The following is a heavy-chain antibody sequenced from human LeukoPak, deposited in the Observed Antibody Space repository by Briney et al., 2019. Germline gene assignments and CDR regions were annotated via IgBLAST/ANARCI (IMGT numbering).Heavy chain of an antibody. Sequence: RAGGSLRLSCAASGFTFSSYSMNWVRQAPGKGLEWVSYISSSSSTIYYADSVKGRFTISRDNAKNSLYLQMNSLRAEDTAVYHCAREWTLVGDIQVVPAEDFWGQGTLVTVSS. V-gene: IGHV3-48*04. CDR2: ISSSSSTI. CDR3: AREWTLVGDIQVVPAEDF. D-gene: IGHD2-2*01. J-gene: IGHJ4*02. CDR1: GFTFSSYS.